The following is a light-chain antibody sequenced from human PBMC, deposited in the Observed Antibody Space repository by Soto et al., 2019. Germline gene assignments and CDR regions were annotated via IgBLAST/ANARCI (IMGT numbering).Light chain of an antibody. Sequence: DIQMTQSPSTLSACVGDRVTITCRASQRISSWLAWYQQKPGRAPKLLIYDASSLEGGDPSRFSGSGSGTEFTLTISSLQPDDFVTYYCQQYNSYPWTFGQGTKVEIK. CDR2: DAS. J-gene: IGKJ1*01. CDR3: QQYNSYPWT. CDR1: QRISSW. V-gene: IGKV1-5*01.